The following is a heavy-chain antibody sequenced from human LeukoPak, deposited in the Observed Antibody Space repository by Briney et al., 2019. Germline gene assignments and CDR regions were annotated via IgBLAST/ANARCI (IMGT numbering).Heavy chain of an antibody. CDR3: AREEEMATNTDY. Sequence: GGSLRLSCAASGFTFSGYPIHWVRQAPGKGLEWVAVISYDGSNKYYADSVKGRFSISRDNPKNTLYLHMHSLRADDTAVYYCAREEEMATNTDYWGQGTLVTVSS. CDR2: ISYDGSNK. CDR1: GFTFSGYP. V-gene: IGHV3-30-3*01. J-gene: IGHJ4*02. D-gene: IGHD5-24*01.